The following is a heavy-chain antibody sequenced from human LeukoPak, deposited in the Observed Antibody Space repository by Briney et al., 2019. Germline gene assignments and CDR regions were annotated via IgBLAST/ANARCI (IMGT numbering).Heavy chain of an antibody. CDR1: GFTFSSYG. V-gene: IGHV3-30*02. Sequence: GGSLRLSCAASGFTFSSYGMHWVRQAPGKGLEWVAFIRYDGSNKYYADSVKGRFTTSRDNSKNTLYLQMNSLRAEDTAVYYCAKGSVTTWDYFDYWGQGTLVTVSS. CDR3: AKGSVTTWDYFDY. J-gene: IGHJ4*02. D-gene: IGHD4-17*01. CDR2: IRYDGSNK.